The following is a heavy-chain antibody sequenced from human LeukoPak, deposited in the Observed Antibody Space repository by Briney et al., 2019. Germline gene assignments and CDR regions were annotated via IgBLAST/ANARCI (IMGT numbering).Heavy chain of an antibody. V-gene: IGHV3-23*01. Sequence: PGGSLRLSCAASGFTFSSYAMSWVRQAPGKGLEWVSSISGSGGSTYYADSVKGRFTTSRENSKTTMYLQMNRLRAEDTAVYYCAKGNPGYSSGYHLDYWGQGPLVTVSS. CDR2: ISGSGGST. J-gene: IGHJ4*02. CDR1: GFTFSSYA. CDR3: AKGNPGYSSGYHLDY. D-gene: IGHD6-19*01.